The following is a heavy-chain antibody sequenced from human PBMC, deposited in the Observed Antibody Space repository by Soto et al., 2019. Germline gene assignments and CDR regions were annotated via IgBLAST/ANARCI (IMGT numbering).Heavy chain of an antibody. CDR3: ARDPRRQLETFDY. V-gene: IGHV1-3*01. D-gene: IGHD6-13*01. CDR1: GYTFTSYA. Sequence: ASVKVSCKASGYTFTSYAMHWVRQAPGQRLEWMGWINAGNGNTKYSQKFQGRVTITRDTSASTAYMELSSLRSEDTAVYYCARDPRRQLETFDYWGQGTLVTVSS. CDR2: INAGNGNT. J-gene: IGHJ4*02.